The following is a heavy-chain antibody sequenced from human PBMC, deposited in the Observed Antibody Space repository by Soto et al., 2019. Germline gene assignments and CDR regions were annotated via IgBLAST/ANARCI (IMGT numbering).Heavy chain of an antibody. Sequence: PSETLSLTCTVSGGYISSYYWTWIRQPPGKGLEWIGYIYYSGTTNYNPSLKSRVSMSVDTPKNQFSLKLSSATAADTAVYYCARDRGYDILTPYGMDVWGQGTTVTVSS. CDR2: IYYSGTT. D-gene: IGHD3-9*01. J-gene: IGHJ6*02. CDR1: GGYISSYY. V-gene: IGHV4-59*01. CDR3: ARDRGYDILTPYGMDV.